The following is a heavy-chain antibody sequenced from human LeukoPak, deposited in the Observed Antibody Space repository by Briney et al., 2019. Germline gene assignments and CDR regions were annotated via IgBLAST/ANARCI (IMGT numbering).Heavy chain of an antibody. CDR3: ARFNWNDDYYYYGMDV. V-gene: IGHV3-21*01. D-gene: IGHD1-1*01. J-gene: IGHJ6*02. CDR1: GFTFSSYS. Sequence: PGGSLRLSCAASGFTFSSYSMNWVRQAPGKGLEWVSSISSSSYIYYADSVKGRFTISRDNAKNSLYLQMNSMRAEDTAVYYCARFNWNDDYYYYGMDVWGQGTTVTVSS. CDR2: ISSSSYI.